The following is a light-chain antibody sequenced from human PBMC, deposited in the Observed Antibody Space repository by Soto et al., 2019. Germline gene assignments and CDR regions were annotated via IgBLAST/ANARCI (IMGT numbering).Light chain of an antibody. V-gene: IGLV4-69*01. CDR2: LNSDGSH. Sequence: QSVLTQWPSASASLGASVKLTCTLSSGHSSYAIAWHQQQPEKGPRFLMRLNSDGSHHKGYGIPDRFSGSSSGAERYLTISSLQSEDEADYYCQTWGTDVSVFGGGTQLTVL. J-gene: IGLJ7*01. CDR1: SGHSSYA. CDR3: QTWGTDVSV.